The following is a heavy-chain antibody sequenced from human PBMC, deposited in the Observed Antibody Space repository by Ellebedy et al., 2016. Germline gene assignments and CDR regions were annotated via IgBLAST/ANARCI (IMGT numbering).Heavy chain of an antibody. J-gene: IGHJ5*02. Sequence: GESLKISXAASGFTFSSYTMNWVRQAPGKGLKWVSSITSSGSYIYYADSLKGRFTISRDNAKNSLYLQMNSLRAEDTAVYYCARGVGGTSLNWFDPWGQGTLVTVSS. CDR2: ITSSGSYI. CDR1: GFTFSSYT. V-gene: IGHV3-21*01. D-gene: IGHD3-16*01. CDR3: ARGVGGTSLNWFDP.